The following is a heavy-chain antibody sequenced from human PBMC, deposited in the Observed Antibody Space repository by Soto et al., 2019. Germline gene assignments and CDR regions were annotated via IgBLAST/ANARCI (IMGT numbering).Heavy chain of an antibody. CDR3: AKNPPRITGTILWWFDP. D-gene: IGHD1-7*01. J-gene: IGHJ5*02. V-gene: IGHV3-30*18. CDR2: ISYDGSNK. Sequence: PGGSLRLSCAASGFTFSSYGMHWVRQAPGKGLEWVAVISYDGSNKYYADSVKGRFTISRDNSKNTLYLQMNSLRAEDTAVYYCAKNPPRITGTILWWFDPWGQGTLVTVSS. CDR1: GFTFSSYG.